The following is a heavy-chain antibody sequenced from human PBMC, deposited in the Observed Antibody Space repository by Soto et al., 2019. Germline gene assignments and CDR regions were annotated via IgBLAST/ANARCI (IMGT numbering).Heavy chain of an antibody. Sequence: SLTCTVSGGSISSDYWSWIRQPPGKGLEWIGYIYYSGSTNYNPSLKSRVTISVDTSKNQFSLKLSSVTAADTAVYYCARGGMLTFGGVTTVQYYFDYCGQGTLVTVSS. CDR1: GGSISSDY. D-gene: IGHD3-16*01. CDR3: ARGGMLTFGGVTTVQYYFDY. V-gene: IGHV4-59*01. J-gene: IGHJ4*02. CDR2: IYYSGST.